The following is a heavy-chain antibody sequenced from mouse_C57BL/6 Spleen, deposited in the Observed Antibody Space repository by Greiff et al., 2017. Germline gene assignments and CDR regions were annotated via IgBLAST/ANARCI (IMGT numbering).Heavy chain of an antibody. Sequence: EVQLQESGAELVKPGASVKLSCTASGFNIKDYYMHWVKQRTEQGLEWIGRIDPEDGETKYAPKFLGKATITADTSSNTAYLQLSSLTSEDTAVYYCAREGSSFSMDYWGQGTSVTVSS. D-gene: IGHD1-1*01. CDR1: GFNIKDYY. CDR3: AREGSSFSMDY. CDR2: IDPEDGET. J-gene: IGHJ4*01. V-gene: IGHV14-2*01.